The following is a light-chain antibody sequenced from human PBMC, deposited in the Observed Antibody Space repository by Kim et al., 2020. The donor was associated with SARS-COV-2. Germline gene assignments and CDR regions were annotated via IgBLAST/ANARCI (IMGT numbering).Light chain of an antibody. J-gene: IGKJ1*01. V-gene: IGKV1-5*02. CDR1: PRMCCW. CDR2: DAS. CDR3: QPYKSYSGT. Sequence: GLVADSVTIMSRARPRMCCWLPWYQQKPGQAPKLLLYDASSVESGLPSRFSGRGSGTEFPLPLCSLQPDGCATYYCQPYKSYSGTFG.